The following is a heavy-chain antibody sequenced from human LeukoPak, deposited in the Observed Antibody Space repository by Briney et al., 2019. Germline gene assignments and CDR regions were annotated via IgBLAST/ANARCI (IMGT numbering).Heavy chain of an antibody. CDR1: GGSISSSSYY. CDR2: IYYSGST. D-gene: IGHD1-26*01. Sequence: SETLSLTCTVSGGSISSSSYYWGWIRQPPGKGLEWIGSIYYSGSTYYNPSLKSRVTISVDTSKNQFSLKLSSVTAADTAVYYCARDPPYSGKDDYWGQGTLVTVSS. CDR3: ARDPPYSGKDDY. J-gene: IGHJ4*02. V-gene: IGHV4-39*07.